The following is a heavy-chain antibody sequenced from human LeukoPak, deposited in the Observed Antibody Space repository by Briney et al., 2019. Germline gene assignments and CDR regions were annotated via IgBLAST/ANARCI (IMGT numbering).Heavy chain of an antibody. Sequence: GGSLRLSCAASGFTFSSYGMHWVRQAPGKGLEWVAVISYDGNNKYYADSVKGRFTISRDNSKNTLYLQMDNLRAGDTAVYYCAKYQRQWLPKGGFDYWGQGTLVTVSS. CDR2: ISYDGNNK. J-gene: IGHJ4*02. D-gene: IGHD6-19*01. CDR1: GFTFSSYG. CDR3: AKYQRQWLPKGGFDY. V-gene: IGHV3-30*18.